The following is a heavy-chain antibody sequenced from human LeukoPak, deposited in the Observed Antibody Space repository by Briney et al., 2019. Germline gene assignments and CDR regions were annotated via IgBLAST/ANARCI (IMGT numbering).Heavy chain of an antibody. Sequence: GGPLRLSSAASGITLSNYGMSGVRQAPGKGLGWVAGISDRGSRTNYADSVKGCFTISTDHPKNTLYLQVNSLRAEDTAVYCCAKRGVVIRVILVGFHKEAYYFDSWGQGALVTVSS. D-gene: IGHD3-22*01. V-gene: IGHV3-23*01. J-gene: IGHJ4*02. CDR1: GITLSNYG. CDR3: AKRGVVIRVILVGFHKEAYYFDS. CDR2: ISDRGSRT.